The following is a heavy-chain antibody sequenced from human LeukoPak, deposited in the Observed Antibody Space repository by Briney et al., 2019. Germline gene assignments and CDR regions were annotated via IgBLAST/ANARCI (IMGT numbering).Heavy chain of an antibody. V-gene: IGHV1-18*01. J-gene: IGHJ4*02. D-gene: IGHD3-10*01. CDR2: ISAYNGNT. Sequence: GASVKVSCKASGYTFTSYGISWVRQAPGQGLEWMGWISAYNGNTNYAQKLQGRVTMTTDTSTSTAYMELRSVRSDDTAVYYCATMGYGSGSYYNVGSYWGQGTLVTVSS. CDR1: GYTFTSYG. CDR3: ATMGYGSGSYYNVGSY.